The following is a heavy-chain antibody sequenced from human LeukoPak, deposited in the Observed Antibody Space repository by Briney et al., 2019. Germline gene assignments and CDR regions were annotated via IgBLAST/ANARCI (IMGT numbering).Heavy chain of an antibody. Sequence: GGSLRLSCAASGFTFSSYGMHWVRQAPGKGLEWVAVISYDGSNKYYADSVKGRFTISRDNSKNTLYLQMNSLRAEDTAVYYCAKDAVQYYDSSGYDYWGQGTLVTVSS. CDR2: ISYDGSNK. D-gene: IGHD3-22*01. CDR3: AKDAVQYYDSSGYDY. V-gene: IGHV3-30*18. J-gene: IGHJ4*02. CDR1: GFTFSSYG.